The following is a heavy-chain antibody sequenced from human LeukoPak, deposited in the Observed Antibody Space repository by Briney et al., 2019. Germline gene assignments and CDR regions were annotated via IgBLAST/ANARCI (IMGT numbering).Heavy chain of an antibody. J-gene: IGHJ4*02. V-gene: IGHV4-59*01. D-gene: IGHD3-16*01. CDR3: ARGARIAGGIRSVDY. CDR2: IYYSGST. Sequence: PSETLSLTCTVSGGSISNYYWSWIRQPPGKGPEWIGYIYYSGSTNYNPSLKSRVTISVDTSKNLFSLKLSSVTAADTAVYYCARGARIAGGIRSVDYWGQGTLVTVSS. CDR1: GGSISNYY.